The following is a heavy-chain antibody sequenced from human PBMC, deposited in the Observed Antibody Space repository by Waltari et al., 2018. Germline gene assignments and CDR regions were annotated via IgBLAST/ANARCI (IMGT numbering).Heavy chain of an antibody. Sequence: EVQLVESGGGLIQPGGSLRLSCAASGFTVSSNYMSWVRQAPGKGLEWVSVIYSGGRTYYADPVKGRFTISSDNSKNTLYLQMNSLSAEDTAVYYCARTERWGGYSYGTIDYSGQGTLVTVSS. CDR3: ARTERWGGYSYGTIDY. CDR2: IYSGGRT. D-gene: IGHD5-18*01. J-gene: IGHJ4*02. V-gene: IGHV3-53*01. CDR1: GFTVSSNY.